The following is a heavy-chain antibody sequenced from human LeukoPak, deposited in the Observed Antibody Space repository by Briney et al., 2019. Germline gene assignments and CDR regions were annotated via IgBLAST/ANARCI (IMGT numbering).Heavy chain of an antibody. V-gene: IGHV4-34*01. Sequence: SETLSLTCVVYGESFSGYSWSWIRQPPGKGLEWIGEINQRRNTNYNPSLKSRVTISIDASKNQFSLKLSSVIAADTAVYYCARHGWHAWYFDLWGRGTLVTVSS. D-gene: IGHD6-19*01. CDR1: GESFSGYS. CDR2: INQRRNT. J-gene: IGHJ2*01. CDR3: ARHGWHAWYFDL.